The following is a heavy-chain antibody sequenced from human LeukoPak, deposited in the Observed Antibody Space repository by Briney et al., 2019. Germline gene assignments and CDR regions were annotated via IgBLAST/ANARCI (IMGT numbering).Heavy chain of an antibody. CDR2: MFDSGST. V-gene: IGHV4-59*11. CDR3: ATIKRGSIYGYFDF. J-gene: IGHJ4*02. D-gene: IGHD5-18*01. CDR1: GVSISSHY. Sequence: SETLSLTCTVSGVSISSHYWSWIRQPPGKGLEWIGYMFDSGSTKDNPSLKSRITLSADTSKNQFSLRLSSVTAADTAVYYCATIKRGSIYGYFDFWGQGILVTVSS.